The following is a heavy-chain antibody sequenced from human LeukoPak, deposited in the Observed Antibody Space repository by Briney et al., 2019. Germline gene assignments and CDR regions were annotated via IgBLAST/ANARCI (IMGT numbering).Heavy chain of an antibody. D-gene: IGHD2-15*01. CDR1: GFTFSSYA. Sequence: PGGSLRLSCAASGFTFSSYAMSWVRQAPGKGLEWVSAISGSGGSTYYADSVKGRFTISRDNSKNTLYLQMNSLRAEDTAVYYCAKGGLGYCSGGSCSLRYYYYGMDVWGQGTTVTVSS. CDR3: AKGGLGYCSGGSCSLRYYYYGMDV. CDR2: ISGSGGST. J-gene: IGHJ6*02. V-gene: IGHV3-23*01.